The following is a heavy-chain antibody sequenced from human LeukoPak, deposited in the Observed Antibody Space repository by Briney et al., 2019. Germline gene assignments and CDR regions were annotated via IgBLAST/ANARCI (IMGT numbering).Heavy chain of an antibody. CDR1: GFTFSSYT. V-gene: IGHV3-23*01. Sequence: GGSLRLSCAASGFTFSSYTINWVRQPPGKGLEWVSAISGSGGSTYYADSVKGRFTISRDNSKNTLYLQMNSLRAEDTAVYYCAKDHSYYYDSSGYWDYWGQGTLVTVSS. CDR2: ISGSGGST. CDR3: AKDHSYYYDSSGYWDY. D-gene: IGHD3-22*01. J-gene: IGHJ4*02.